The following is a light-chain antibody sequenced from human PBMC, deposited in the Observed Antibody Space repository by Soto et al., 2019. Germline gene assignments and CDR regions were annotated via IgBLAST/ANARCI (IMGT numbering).Light chain of an antibody. CDR3: QQAYTFPLT. V-gene: IGKV1-12*01. J-gene: IGKJ4*01. Sequence: DIQMTQSPSSVSASVGDRVTITCRASQGISSWVAWYQQKPGKAPNLLIYAASSLQSGVPSRFGGSGSGTEFTLTISNLQPEDFATYYCQQAYTFPLTFGGGTKVEIK. CDR1: QGISSW. CDR2: AAS.